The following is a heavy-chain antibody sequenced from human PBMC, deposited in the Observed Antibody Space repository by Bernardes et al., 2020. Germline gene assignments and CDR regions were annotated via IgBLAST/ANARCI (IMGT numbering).Heavy chain of an antibody. CDR2: ISGSGGSP. Sequence: VGSLILSCAASGFTFSSSAMSWVRQAPGPGLEWVSAISGSGGSPYYADSVKGRFTISRDNSKNTLYLQMNSLRAEDTAVYYCAKVMGYCSGGSCDHHTPWYFDLWGRGTLVTVSS. CDR3: AKVMGYCSGGSCDHHTPWYFDL. CDR1: GFTFSSSA. D-gene: IGHD2-15*01. V-gene: IGHV3-23*01. J-gene: IGHJ2*01.